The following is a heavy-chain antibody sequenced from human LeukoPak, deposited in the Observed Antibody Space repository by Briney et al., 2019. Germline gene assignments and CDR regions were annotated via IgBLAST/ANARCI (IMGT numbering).Heavy chain of an antibody. D-gene: IGHD5-18*01. V-gene: IGHV3-33*06. Sequence: VQPGGSLRLSCAASGFTFSSYGMHWVRQAPGKGLEWVAVIWYDGSNKYYADSVKGRFTISRDNSKNTLYLQMNSLRAEDTAVYYCAKEWRPAAMVRANFDYWGQGTLVTVSS. CDR1: GFTFSSYG. J-gene: IGHJ4*02. CDR2: IWYDGSNK. CDR3: AKEWRPAAMVRANFDY.